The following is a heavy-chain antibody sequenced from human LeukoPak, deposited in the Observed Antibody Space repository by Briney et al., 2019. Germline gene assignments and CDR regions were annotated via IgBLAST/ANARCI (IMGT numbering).Heavy chain of an antibody. D-gene: IGHD3-10*01. CDR3: ASGSGSYRTPYYYMDV. V-gene: IGHV3-53*01. CDR1: GFTVSSNY. Sequence: GGSLRLSCAASGFTVSSNYMSWVRQAPGKGLEWVSIIDSGGSTYYADSVKGRFTISRDNSKNTLYLQMNSLRAEDTAVYYCASGSGSYRTPYYYMDVWGKGTTVTVSS. CDR2: IDSGGST. J-gene: IGHJ6*03.